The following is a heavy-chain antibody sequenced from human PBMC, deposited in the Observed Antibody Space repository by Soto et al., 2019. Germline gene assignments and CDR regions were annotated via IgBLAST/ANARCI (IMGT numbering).Heavy chain of an antibody. CDR1: GDSVSSNSAA. V-gene: IGHV6-1*01. D-gene: IGHD3-9*01. Sequence: SQTLSLTCAISGDSVSSNSAAWNWIRQSPSRGLEWLGRTYYRSKWYNDYAVSVKSRITINPDTSKNQFSLQLNSVTPEDTAVYYCARDPQYYDILTRYDYNWFDPWGQGNLVTVSS. CDR2: TYYRSKWYN. J-gene: IGHJ5*02. CDR3: ARDPQYYDILTRYDYNWFDP.